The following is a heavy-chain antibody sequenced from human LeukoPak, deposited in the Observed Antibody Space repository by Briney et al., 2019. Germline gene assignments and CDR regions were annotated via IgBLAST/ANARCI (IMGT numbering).Heavy chain of an antibody. D-gene: IGHD1-7*01. Sequence: GGSLRLSCAASGFTLSSYWMHWVRQTPGKGPVWVSRINSDGSSTSYADSVKGRFTISRDNAKNSLYLQMNSLRAEDTAVYYCASINWNYHFFDYWGQGTLVTVSS. CDR3: ASINWNYHFFDY. V-gene: IGHV3-74*01. CDR1: GFTLSSYW. J-gene: IGHJ4*02. CDR2: INSDGSST.